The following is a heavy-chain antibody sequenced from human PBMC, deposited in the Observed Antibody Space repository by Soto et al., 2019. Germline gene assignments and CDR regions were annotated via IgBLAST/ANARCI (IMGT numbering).Heavy chain of an antibody. CDR3: ARDKNSSVWFDP. Sequence: QVQLQQWGAGLLKPSETLSLTCAVYGGSFSGYYWSWIRQPPGKGLEWIGEINHSGSTNYNQSLKSRVTLSVDTSKNQFSLKLSSVTAADTAVYYCARDKNSSVWFDPWGKVTLVTVSS. D-gene: IGHD6-6*01. J-gene: IGHJ5*02. CDR2: INHSGST. V-gene: IGHV4-34*01. CDR1: GGSFSGYY.